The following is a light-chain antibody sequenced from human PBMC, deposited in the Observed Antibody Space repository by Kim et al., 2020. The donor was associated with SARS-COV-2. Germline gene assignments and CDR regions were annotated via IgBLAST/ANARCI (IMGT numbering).Light chain of an antibody. CDR2: DAS. V-gene: IGKV3-11*01. J-gene: IGKJ4*01. CDR3: QQRYSWPPLT. Sequence: PGTRATLACRTSQSVIHHLAWYQQKRGQAPRLLIYDASNRATGIPARFSGSGSGTDFNLTIHSLEPEDSAVYYCQQRYSWPPLTFGRGTKVDIK. CDR1: QSVIHH.